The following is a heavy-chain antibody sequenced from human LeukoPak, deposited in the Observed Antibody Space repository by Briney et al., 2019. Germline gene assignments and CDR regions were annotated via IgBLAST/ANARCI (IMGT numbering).Heavy chain of an antibody. CDR3: ASSRGYNYGPPDY. CDR2: IYYSGST. Sequence: PSETLSLTCTVSGGSLSSSSYYWVWIRQPPGKGLEWIGSIYYSGSTYYNPSLKSRVTISVDTSKHQFSLMLSSVTAADTAVYYCASSRGYNYGPPDYWGQGTLVTVSS. V-gene: IGHV4-39*01. J-gene: IGHJ4*02. CDR1: GGSLSSSSYY. D-gene: IGHD5-18*01.